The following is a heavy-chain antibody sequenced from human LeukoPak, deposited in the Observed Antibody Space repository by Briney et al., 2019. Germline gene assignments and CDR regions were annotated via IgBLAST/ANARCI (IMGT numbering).Heavy chain of an antibody. CDR3: ATSYFDSSDYYYPDY. J-gene: IGHJ4*02. CDR2: ISSSGSSI. V-gene: IGHV3-48*03. Sequence: GGSLRLSCAASGFTFNNCEMNWIRQAPGKGLEWVSYISSSGSSIYYADSVKGRFTISRDNAKNSLYLQMNSLRAEDTAVYYCATSYFDSSDYYYPDYWGQGTLVTVSS. D-gene: IGHD3-22*01. CDR1: GFTFNNCE.